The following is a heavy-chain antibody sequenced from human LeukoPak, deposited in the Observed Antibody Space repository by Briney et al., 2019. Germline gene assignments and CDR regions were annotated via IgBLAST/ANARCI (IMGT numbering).Heavy chain of an antibody. V-gene: IGHV4-39*07. CDR3: ARAFYDSSGYYRYWYFDL. Sequence: PSETLSLTCTVSGGSISSSSYYWGWIRQPPGKGLEWIGSIYYSGSTYYNPSLKSRVTISVDRSKNQFSLKLSSVTAADTAVYYCARAFYDSSGYYRYWYFDLWGRGTLVTVSS. CDR2: IYYSGST. J-gene: IGHJ2*01. CDR1: GGSISSSSYY. D-gene: IGHD3-22*01.